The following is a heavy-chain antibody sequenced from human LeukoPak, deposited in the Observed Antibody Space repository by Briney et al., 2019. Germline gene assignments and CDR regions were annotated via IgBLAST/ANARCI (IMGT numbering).Heavy chain of an antibody. V-gene: IGHV4-34*01. CDR2: INHSGST. Sequence: PSETLSLTCAVYGGSFSGYYWSWIRQPPGKGLEWIGEINHSGSTNYNPSLKSRVTISVDTSKNQFSLKLSSVTAADTAVYYCARQTYYYDSSGYYYGYYFDYWGQGTLVTVSS. CDR1: GGSFSGYY. CDR3: ARQTYYYDSSGYYYGYYFDY. D-gene: IGHD3-22*01. J-gene: IGHJ4*02.